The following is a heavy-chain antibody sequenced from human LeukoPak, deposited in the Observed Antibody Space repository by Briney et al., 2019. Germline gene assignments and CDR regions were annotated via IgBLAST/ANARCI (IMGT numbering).Heavy chain of an antibody. Sequence: SETLSLTCTVSGGSISSRSYYWGWIRQPPGKGLEWIGSIYYSGSTYCNPSLKSRVTISVDTSKNQFSLKLSSATAADTAVYYCARPHSGGNFLGYDYWGQGTLVTVSS. J-gene: IGHJ4*02. CDR2: IYYSGST. D-gene: IGHD4-23*01. V-gene: IGHV4-39*01. CDR3: ARPHSGGNFLGYDY. CDR1: GGSISSRSYY.